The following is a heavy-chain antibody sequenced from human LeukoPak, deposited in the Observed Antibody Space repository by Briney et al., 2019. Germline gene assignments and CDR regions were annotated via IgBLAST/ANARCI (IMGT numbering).Heavy chain of an antibody. CDR2: IYHSGST. CDR3: ARTLTPLRTGFDY. Sequence: SETLSLTCTVSGYSISSGYYWGCIRQPPGKGLEWIGSIYHSGSTYCNPSLKSRVSISVDTSKNQFSLRLSSVTAADTAVYYCARTLTPLRTGFDYWGQGTLVTVSS. CDR1: GYSISSGYY. D-gene: IGHD4-11*01. V-gene: IGHV4-38-2*02. J-gene: IGHJ4*02.